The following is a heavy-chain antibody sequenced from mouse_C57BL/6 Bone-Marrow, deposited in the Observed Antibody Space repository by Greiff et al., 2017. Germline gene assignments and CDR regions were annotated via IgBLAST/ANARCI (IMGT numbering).Heavy chain of an antibody. V-gene: IGHV1-54*01. D-gene: IGHD2-3*01. Sequence: VQLQQSGAELVRPGTSVKVSCKASGYAFTNYLIEWVKQRPGQGLEWIGVINPGSGGTNYNEKFKGKATLTADKSSSTAYMQLRSLTSEDSAVYFCARSGWLLPYAMDYWGQGTSVTVSS. CDR2: INPGSGGT. J-gene: IGHJ4*01. CDR3: ARSGWLLPYAMDY. CDR1: GYAFTNYL.